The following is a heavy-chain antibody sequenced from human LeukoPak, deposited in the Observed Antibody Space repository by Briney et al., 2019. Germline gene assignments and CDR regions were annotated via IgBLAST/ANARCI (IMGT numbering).Heavy chain of an antibody. Sequence: PGGSLRLSCAASGFTFSSYAMSWVRQAPGKGREWVSAISGSGGSTYYADSVKGRFTISRDNSKNTLYLQMNSLRAEDTAVYYCAKDQLSVGATTFNFDYWGQGTLVTVSS. J-gene: IGHJ4*02. CDR3: AKDQLSVGATTFNFDY. CDR2: ISGSGGST. D-gene: IGHD1-26*01. CDR1: GFTFSSYA. V-gene: IGHV3-23*01.